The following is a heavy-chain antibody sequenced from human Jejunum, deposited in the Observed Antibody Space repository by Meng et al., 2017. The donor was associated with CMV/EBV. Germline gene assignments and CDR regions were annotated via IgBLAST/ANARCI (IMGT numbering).Heavy chain of an antibody. CDR3: AHRKDYYDSSDYYYDWFDP. V-gene: IGHV2-5*01. D-gene: IGHD3-22*01. Sequence: LRTSGVGVGWIRQPPGKALEWLGFIYWNNEERYSPSLKSRLNITKDTSKNQVILTMINMDPVDTATYYCAHRKDYYDSSDYYYDWFDPWGQGTLVTVSS. J-gene: IGHJ5*02. CDR1: LRTSGVG. CDR2: IYWNNEE.